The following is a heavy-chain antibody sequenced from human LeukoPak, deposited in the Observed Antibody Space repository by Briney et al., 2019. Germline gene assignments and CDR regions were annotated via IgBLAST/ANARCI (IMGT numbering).Heavy chain of an antibody. CDR1: GFTFSSYG. V-gene: IGHV3-30*03. D-gene: IGHD2-2*01. Sequence: QPGGSLRLSCAASGFTFSSYGMHWVRQAPGKELEWVAVISYDGSNKYYADSVKGRFTISRDNSKNTLYLQMNSLRAEDTAVYYCARDSRQGHYEEYLFGIVVVPAAMASPVDYWGQGTLVTVSS. CDR3: ARDSRQGHYEEYLFGIVVVPAAMASPVDY. CDR2: ISYDGSNK. J-gene: IGHJ4*02.